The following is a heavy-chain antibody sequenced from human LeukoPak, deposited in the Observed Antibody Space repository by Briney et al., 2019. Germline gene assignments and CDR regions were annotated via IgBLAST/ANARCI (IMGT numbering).Heavy chain of an antibody. CDR1: GFTFSSYS. CDR3: AKGVAVAPGY. D-gene: IGHD6-19*01. CDR2: ISGSGGST. J-gene: IGHJ4*02. V-gene: IGHV3-23*01. Sequence: GGSLRLSCAASGFTFSSYSMNWVRQAPGMGLEWVSAISGSGGSTYYADSVKGRFTISRDNSKNTLYLQMNSLRAEDTAVYYCAKGVAVAPGYWGQGTLVTVSS.